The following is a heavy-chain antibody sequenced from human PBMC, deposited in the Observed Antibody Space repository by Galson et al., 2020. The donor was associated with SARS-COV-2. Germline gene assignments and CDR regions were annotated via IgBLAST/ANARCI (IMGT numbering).Heavy chain of an antibody. Sequence: GESLKISCVVSGFILSNYDVSWVRQAPGQGLEWTSVITYNDDVAYYAESVKGRFTVSRDNSKNTVYLQMNSLRAEDTALYFCAKHRERSHDYWGQGTMVVVSS. CDR2: ITYNDDVA. CDR1: GFILSNYD. CDR3: AKHRERSHDY. V-gene: IGHV3-23*01. J-gene: IGHJ4*02.